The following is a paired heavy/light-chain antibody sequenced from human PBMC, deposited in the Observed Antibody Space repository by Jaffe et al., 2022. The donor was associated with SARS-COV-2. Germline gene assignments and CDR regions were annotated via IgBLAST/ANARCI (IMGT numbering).Light chain of an antibody. CDR2: AAS. V-gene: IGKV1-16*02. Sequence: DIQMTQSPSSLSASVGDRVTITCRASQGISNYLGWFQQKPGKAPKSLIYAASSLQSGVPSKFSGSGSGTDFTLTISSLQPEDFATYYCQQYNSYPYTFGQGTNLEIK. CDR1: QGISNY. CDR3: QQYNSYPYT. J-gene: IGKJ2*01.
Heavy chain of an antibody. D-gene: IGHD6-19*01. CDR1: GLTFSSYA. V-gene: IGHV3-30*04. J-gene: IGHJ4*02. CDR3: AREIQWLGY. Sequence: QVQLVESGGGVAQPGKSLRLSCAASGLTFSSYAMHWVRQAPGKGLEWVAVISNDGSNKYYADSVKGRFTISRDNSKNTLYLQMNSLRVEDTAVYYCAREIQWLGYWGQGTLVTVSS. CDR2: ISNDGSNK.